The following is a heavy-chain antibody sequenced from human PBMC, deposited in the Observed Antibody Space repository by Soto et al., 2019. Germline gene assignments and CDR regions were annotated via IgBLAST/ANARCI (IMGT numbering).Heavy chain of an antibody. CDR1: GGSISSGGYY. D-gene: IGHD3-9*01. CDR2: IYYSGST. Sequence: SETLSLTCSVSGGSISSGGYYWSWIRQHPGKGLEWIGYIYYSGSTYYNPSLKSRVTISVDTSKNQFSLKLSSVTAADTAVYYCARADGYDILTGYFDYWGQGTLVTVSS. V-gene: IGHV4-31*03. J-gene: IGHJ4*02. CDR3: ARADGYDILTGYFDY.